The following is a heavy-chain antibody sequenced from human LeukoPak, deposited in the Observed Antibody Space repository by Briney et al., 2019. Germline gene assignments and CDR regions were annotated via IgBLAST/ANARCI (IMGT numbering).Heavy chain of an antibody. CDR1: GYSLSSGYY. J-gene: IGHJ5*02. D-gene: IGHD6-13*01. CDR3: ARVVAAAGNNWFDP. V-gene: IGHV4-38-2*02. Sequence: SETLSLTCTVSGYSLSSGYYWGWIRQPPGKGLEWIGSVDHSGGTYYNPSLRSRVSISVDTSKNQFSLKLSSVTAADTAVYYCARVVAAAGNNWFDPWGQGTLVTVSS. CDR2: VDHSGGT.